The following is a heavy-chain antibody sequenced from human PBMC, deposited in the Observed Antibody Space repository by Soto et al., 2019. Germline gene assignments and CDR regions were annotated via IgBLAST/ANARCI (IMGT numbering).Heavy chain of an antibody. CDR1: GGSVGSGSFY. CDR2: IYDNRTF. D-gene: IGHD3-3*01. CDR3: ARDNNDFWSLYPLAFDY. J-gene: IGHJ4*02. Sequence: SETLSLTCTVSGGSVGSGSFYWSWIRQPPGKGLEWIGFIYDNRTFNYNASLKSRLTMSVDTYKNQFSLRLTSVTAADTAVYYCARDNNDFWSLYPLAFDYSGQGALVTVSS. V-gene: IGHV4-61*01.